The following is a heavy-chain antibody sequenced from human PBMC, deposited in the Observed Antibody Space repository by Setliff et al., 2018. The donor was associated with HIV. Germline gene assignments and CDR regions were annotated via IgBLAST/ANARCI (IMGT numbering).Heavy chain of an antibody. J-gene: IGHJ4*02. CDR1: GFTFSSYG. CDR2: IRYDGSNK. D-gene: IGHD3-22*01. V-gene: IGHV3-30*02. CDR3: ARDDDTISHYGLFEF. Sequence: GGSLRLSCAASGFTFSSYGMHWVRQAPGKGLEWVAFIRYDGSNKYYADSVKGRFTISRDNSKNTLYLQMNSLRAEDTAVYYCARDDDTISHYGLFEFWGQGTLVTVSS.